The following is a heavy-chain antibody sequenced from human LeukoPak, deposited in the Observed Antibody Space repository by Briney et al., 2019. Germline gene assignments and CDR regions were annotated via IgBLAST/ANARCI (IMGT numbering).Heavy chain of an antibody. CDR2: ISGRGGST. CDR3: AKAKGGIVGAFFPAAALDY. V-gene: IGHV3-23*01. D-gene: IGHD1-26*01. CDR1: GFTFSSYA. J-gene: IGHJ4*02. Sequence: GGSLRLSCAASGFTFSSYAMSWVRQAPGKGLEWVSDISGRGGSTYYADSVKGRFTISRDNSKNTLYLQMNSLRAEDTAVYYCAKAKGGIVGAFFPAAALDYWGQGTLVTVSS.